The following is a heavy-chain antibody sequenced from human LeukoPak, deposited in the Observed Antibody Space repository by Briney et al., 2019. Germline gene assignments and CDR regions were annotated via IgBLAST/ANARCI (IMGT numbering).Heavy chain of an antibody. CDR3: ARHANSLGVSGGLDY. V-gene: IGHV4-39*01. D-gene: IGHD1-14*01. CDR2: ILYTGNN. Sequence: PSETPSLTCTVSGGSISGSPYYWAWIRRPPGKGLEWIGNILYTGNNYYSPSLKSRITISVDPSRNQFSLDLTSVTAADTAVYYCARHANSLGVSGGLDYWGQGTLVTVSS. J-gene: IGHJ4*02. CDR1: GGSISGSPYY.